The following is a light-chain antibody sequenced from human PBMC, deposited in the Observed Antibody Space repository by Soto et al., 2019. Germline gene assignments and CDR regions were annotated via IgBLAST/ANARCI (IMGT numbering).Light chain of an antibody. CDR1: QSVSSN. V-gene: IGKV3-20*01. CDR3: QQFSSYPLT. J-gene: IGKJ4*01. Sequence: EIVVTQSPATLSASPGERATLSCRASQSVSSNLAWYQRKPGQGPRLLIYDASSRATGIPDRFSGGGSGTDFTLTISRLEPEDFAVYYCQQFSSYPLTFGGGTKVDIK. CDR2: DAS.